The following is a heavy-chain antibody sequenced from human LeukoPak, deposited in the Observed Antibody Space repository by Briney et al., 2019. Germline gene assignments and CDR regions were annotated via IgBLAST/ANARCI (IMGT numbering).Heavy chain of an antibody. CDR1: GFTFSGYA. D-gene: IGHD3-3*01. CDR3: ARDFWLDGGV. V-gene: IGHV3-48*02. J-gene: IGHJ6*02. CDR2: ISDGGAT. Sequence: GGSLRLSCAASGFTFSGYAMNWVRQAPGKGLEWISYISDGGATSYADSVKGRFTISRDNAMKSLYLQMNSLSDEDTAIYYCARDFWLDGGVWGQGTTVTVSS.